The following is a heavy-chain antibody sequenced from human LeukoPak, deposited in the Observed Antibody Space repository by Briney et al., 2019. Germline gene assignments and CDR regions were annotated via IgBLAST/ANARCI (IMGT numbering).Heavy chain of an antibody. CDR2: ISYDGSNK. CDR3: ARSRYYDSSGYLDY. CDR1: GFTFSSYA. J-gene: IGHJ4*02. Sequence: GGSLRPSCAASGFTFSSYAMHWVRQAPGKGLEWVAVISYDGSNKYYADSVKGRFTISRDNSKNTLYLQMNSLRAEDTAVYYCARSRYYDSSGYLDYWGQGTLVTVSS. V-gene: IGHV3-30*01. D-gene: IGHD3-22*01.